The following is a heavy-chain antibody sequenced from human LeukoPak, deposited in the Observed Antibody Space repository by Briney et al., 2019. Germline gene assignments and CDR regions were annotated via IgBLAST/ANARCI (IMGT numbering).Heavy chain of an antibody. CDR3: ARWYYYETSGLYYGSFDN. D-gene: IGHD3-22*01. J-gene: IGHJ5*02. CDR2: IKQDESER. Sequence: GESLRLSCAASGFTFRTYWMTWVRQAPGKGLEWVANIKQDESERKYVDSVKGRFTISRDNAKNSLYLQMNSLRAEDTAVYYCARWYYYETSGLYYGSFDNWGQGTLVTVSS. V-gene: IGHV3-7*03. CDR1: GFTFRTYW.